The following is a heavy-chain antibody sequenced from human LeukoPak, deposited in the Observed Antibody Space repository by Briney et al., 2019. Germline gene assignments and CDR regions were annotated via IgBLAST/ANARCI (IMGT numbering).Heavy chain of an antibody. CDR1: GGTFSSYA. CDR3: ARSRDGYKRGDAFDI. CDR2: IIPIFGTA. Sequence: SVKVSCKASGGTFSSYAISWVRQAPGQGLEWMGGIIPIFGTANYAQKFQGRVTITADKSTSTAYMELSSLRSEDTAVYYCARSRDGYKRGDAFDIWGQGTMVTVSS. J-gene: IGHJ3*02. D-gene: IGHD5-24*01. V-gene: IGHV1-69*06.